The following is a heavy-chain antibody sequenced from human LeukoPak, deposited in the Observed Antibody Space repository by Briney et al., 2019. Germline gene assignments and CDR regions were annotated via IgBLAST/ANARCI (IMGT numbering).Heavy chain of an antibody. CDR2: LYSGGTT. V-gene: IGHV3-53*01. Sequence: GGSLRLSCAASGFAVSSNYMSWVRQAPGKGLEWVSVLYSGGTTYYSDSVKGRFTISRDNSKNTLYLQMNSLRTEDTAVYYCGTTTLSATWNYWGQGTLVTVSS. CDR1: GFAVSSNY. D-gene: IGHD3-16*02. CDR3: GTTTLSATWNY. J-gene: IGHJ4*02.